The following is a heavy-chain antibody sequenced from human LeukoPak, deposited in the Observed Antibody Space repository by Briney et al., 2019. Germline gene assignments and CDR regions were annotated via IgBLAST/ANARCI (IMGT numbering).Heavy chain of an antibody. CDR2: IKRDGNEK. V-gene: IGHV3-7*01. Sequence: GGSLRLSCAASGFTFSSYWMNWVRQAPGKGLEWVANIKRDGNEKNYVDSVKGRFSISRDNAKNSLYLQMDGLRAEDTAVYYCAKEGAYPIITYDSWGQGALVTVSS. CDR1: GFTFSSYW. CDR3: AKEGAYPIITYDS. D-gene: IGHD3-10*01. J-gene: IGHJ5*01.